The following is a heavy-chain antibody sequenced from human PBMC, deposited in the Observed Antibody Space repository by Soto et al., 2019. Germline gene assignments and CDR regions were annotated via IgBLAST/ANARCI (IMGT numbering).Heavy chain of an antibody. J-gene: IGHJ5*02. CDR3: AREKGVWSGYYTPWSWFDP. CDR2: IKQDGSEK. D-gene: IGHD3-3*01. CDR1: GFTFSSYW. V-gene: IGHV3-7*01. Sequence: GGSLRLSCAASGFTFSSYWMSWVRQAPGKGLEWVANIKQDGSEKYYVDSVKGRFTISRDNAKNSLYLQMNSLRAEDTAVYYCAREKGVWSGYYTPWSWFDPWGQGTLVTVSS.